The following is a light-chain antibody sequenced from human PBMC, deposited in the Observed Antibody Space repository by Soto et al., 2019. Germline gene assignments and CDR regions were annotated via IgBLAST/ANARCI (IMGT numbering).Light chain of an antibody. CDR1: QNINNW. CDR2: DAS. V-gene: IGKV1-5*01. CDR3: QQYDSFWT. Sequence: DIQMTQSPSTLSASVGDRVTITCRASQNINNWLAWYQQKPGEAPKLLIYDASNLESGTPSRFRGSGSGTEFTLTISSLRPDDFATYFCQQYDSFWTFGQGTTVQNK. J-gene: IGKJ1*01.